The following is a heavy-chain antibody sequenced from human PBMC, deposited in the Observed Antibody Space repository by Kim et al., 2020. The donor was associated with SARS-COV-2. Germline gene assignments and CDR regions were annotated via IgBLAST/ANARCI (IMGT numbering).Heavy chain of an antibody. D-gene: IGHD5-12*01. Sequence: YADPGKGRFTISRDNAENTLYLQMNGLRAEDTAVYYCVKGGEKEWLGVDYGGQGTLVTVSA. CDR3: VKGGEKEWLGVDY. J-gene: IGHJ4*02. V-gene: IGHV3-74*01.